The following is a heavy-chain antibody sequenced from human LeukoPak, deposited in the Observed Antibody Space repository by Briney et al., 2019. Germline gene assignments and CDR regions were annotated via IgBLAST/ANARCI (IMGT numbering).Heavy chain of an antibody. CDR3: ARAPDIVVVTAFFDP. CDR1: GYTFTSYG. CDR2: ISAYNGNT. Sequence: ASVKVSCKASGYTFTSYGISWVRQAPGQGLEWMGWISAYNGNTNYAQKLQGRVTMTTDTSTSTAYMELRSLRSDDTAVYYCARAPDIVVVTAFFDPWGQGTLVTVSS. J-gene: IGHJ5*02. V-gene: IGHV1-18*01. D-gene: IGHD2-21*02.